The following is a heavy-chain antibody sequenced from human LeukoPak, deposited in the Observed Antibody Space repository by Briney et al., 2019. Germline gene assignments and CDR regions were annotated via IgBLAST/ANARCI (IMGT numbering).Heavy chain of an antibody. J-gene: IGHJ4*02. Sequence: GGSLRLSCAASGFTFSSYWMSWVRQAPGKGLEWVANIKQDGSEKYYVDSVKGRFAISRDNAKNSLYLQMNSLRAEDTAVYYCARDRYYGDYEFDYWGQGTLVTVSS. CDR3: ARDRYYGDYEFDY. CDR2: IKQDGSEK. V-gene: IGHV3-7*01. CDR1: GFTFSSYW. D-gene: IGHD4-17*01.